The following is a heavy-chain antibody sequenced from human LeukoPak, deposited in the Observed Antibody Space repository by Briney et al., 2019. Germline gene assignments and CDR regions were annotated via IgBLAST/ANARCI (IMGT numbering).Heavy chain of an antibody. Sequence: QPGRSLRLSCAASGFAFSSFGMHWVRQAPGKGLEWVAVTWYDGTNKYYADSVKGRFTISRDNSKNTLYLQMNSLRAEDTAVYYCARATVTRWFDPWGQGTLVTVSS. J-gene: IGHJ5*02. V-gene: IGHV3-33*01. CDR3: ARATVTRWFDP. CDR2: TWYDGTNK. D-gene: IGHD4-17*01. CDR1: GFAFSSFG.